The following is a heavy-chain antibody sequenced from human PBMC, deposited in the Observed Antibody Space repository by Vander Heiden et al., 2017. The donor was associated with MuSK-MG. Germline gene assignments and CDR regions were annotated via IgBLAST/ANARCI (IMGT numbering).Heavy chain of an antibody. CDR3: ARGSNYEIGWFDP. CDR1: GGSISSGSHY. D-gene: IGHD4-4*01. J-gene: IGHJ5*02. CDR2: IYTSGST. Sequence: QVQLQESGPGLVKPSQTLPLTCTVSGGSISSGSHYWSWIRQPAGKGLEWIGRIYTSGSTNYNPSLKSRVTISVDTSKNQFSLKLSSVTAADTAVYYCARGSNYEIGWFDPWGQGTLVTVSS. V-gene: IGHV4-61*02.